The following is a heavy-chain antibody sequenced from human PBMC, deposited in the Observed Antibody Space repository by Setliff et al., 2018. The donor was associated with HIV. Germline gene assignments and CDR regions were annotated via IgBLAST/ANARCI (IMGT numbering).Heavy chain of an antibody. CDR2: IYTSGST. V-gene: IGHV4-4*08. CDR3: ARWVYNSAWSLDY. CDR1: GGSISSYS. D-gene: IGHD6-19*01. J-gene: IGHJ4*02. Sequence: TLSLTCTVSGGSISSYSWSWIRQPPGKGLEWIGYIYTSGSTNYNPSLKSRVTISVDTSENQFSLKLTSVTAADTATYYCARWVYNSAWSLDYWGQGTLVTVSS.